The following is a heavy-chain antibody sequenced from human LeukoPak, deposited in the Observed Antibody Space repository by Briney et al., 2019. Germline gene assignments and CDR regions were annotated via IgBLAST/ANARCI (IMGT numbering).Heavy chain of an antibody. V-gene: IGHV4-38-2*01. CDR2: IYHSGST. D-gene: IGHD3-10*01. CDR1: DYSISSGYY. J-gene: IGHJ5*02. Sequence: SETLSLPCALFDYSISSGYYWGWIRQSPGKGLGWLGRIYHSGSTYDNPSLKSRVTISVDTSKNQFSLKLSSVTASDTAVYYCARGTLGYVSDNWFDPWGQGTMVTVSS. CDR3: ARGTLGYVSDNWFDP.